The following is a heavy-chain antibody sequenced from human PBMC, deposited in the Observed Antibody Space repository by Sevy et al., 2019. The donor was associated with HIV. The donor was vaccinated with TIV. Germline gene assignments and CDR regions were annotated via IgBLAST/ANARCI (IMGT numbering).Heavy chain of an antibody. D-gene: IGHD1-1*01. CDR2: INSAGT. Sequence: ASVKVSCKTSGSTFSDDYIHWVRQAPGERLEWMVWINSAGTNYAESFQGRVTMTRDASITTAYMELNSLRSDDTATYYCASSANLDTSWFDPWGQGVVVTVSS. CDR1: GSTFSDDY. V-gene: IGHV1-2*02. J-gene: IGHJ5*02. CDR3: ASSANLDTSWFDP.